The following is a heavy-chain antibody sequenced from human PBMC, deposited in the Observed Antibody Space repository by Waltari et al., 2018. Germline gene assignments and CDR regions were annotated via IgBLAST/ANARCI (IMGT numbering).Heavy chain of an antibody. Sequence: LQESGPXLVXXSQTLSXRCSXSGCSMGSLFSYWSWIRQPAGKGLGWIGRLDTSGXTAYNPSLKRXVTRSVDTSKNEFYLNLXVVSAADTXVXYCXADRGMAARLTXWGQGTLVTVSS. CDR2: LDTSGXT. J-gene: IGHJ4*02. CDR3: XADRGMAARLTX. CDR1: GCSMGSLFSY. D-gene: IGHD6-6*01. V-gene: IGHV4-61*02.